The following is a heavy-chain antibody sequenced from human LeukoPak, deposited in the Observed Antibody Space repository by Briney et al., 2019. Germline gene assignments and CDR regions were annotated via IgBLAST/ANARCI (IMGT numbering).Heavy chain of an antibody. CDR2: INPNSGGT. J-gene: IGHJ6*03. CDR1: GCTFTGYY. V-gene: IGHV1-2*02. CDR3: ARAPVELRFQEDYYYMDV. D-gene: IGHD3-3*01. Sequence: ASVKVSCKASGCTFTGYYMHWVRQAPGQGLEWMGWINPNSGGTNYAQKFQGRVTMTRDTSISTAYMELSRLRSDDTAVYYCARAPVELRFQEDYYYMDVWGKGTTVTVSS.